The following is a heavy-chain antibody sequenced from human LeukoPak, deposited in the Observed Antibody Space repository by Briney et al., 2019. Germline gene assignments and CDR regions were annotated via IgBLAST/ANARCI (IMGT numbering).Heavy chain of an antibody. CDR3: ARTTEGYAGGPGYSYYYYMDV. Sequence: SETLSLTCTVSGGSISNYWSWIRQPPGKGLEWIGYIHYSGSTHYNPSLKSRVTISVDTSKNQVSLKLRSVTAADTAVYYCARTTEGYAGGPGYSYYYYMDVWGKGTTVTISS. J-gene: IGHJ6*03. CDR2: IHYSGST. CDR1: GGSISNY. D-gene: IGHD5-12*01. V-gene: IGHV4-59*01.